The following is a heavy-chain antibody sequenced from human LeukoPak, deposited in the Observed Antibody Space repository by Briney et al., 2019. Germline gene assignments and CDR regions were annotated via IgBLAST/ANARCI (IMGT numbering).Heavy chain of an antibody. Sequence: PGGSLRLSCVASGLIVSNHWMSWVRQAPGKGLEWVANIKEDRGREYYMDSVKGRFTISRDNPKNSLYLQMNSLRAEDTAVYYCARYCGGDCYGMDVWGQGTTVTVSS. J-gene: IGHJ6*02. D-gene: IGHD2-21*02. CDR3: ARYCGGDCYGMDV. CDR1: GLIVSNHW. V-gene: IGHV3-7*01. CDR2: IKEDRGRE.